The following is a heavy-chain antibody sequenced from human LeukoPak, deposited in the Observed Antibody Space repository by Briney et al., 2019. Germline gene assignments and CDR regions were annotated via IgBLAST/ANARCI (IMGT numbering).Heavy chain of an antibody. J-gene: IGHJ5*02. CDR1: GGSISDYY. V-gene: IGHV4-4*09. CDR3: ARHVKVAGDTCYRWFDP. Sequence: PSETLSLTCTVSGGSISDYYWGWIRQPPGKGLEWIAYIHTTGGTNYNPSLKSRVTVSADTSKNQFSLKLSSVTAADTATYYCARHVKVAGDTCYRWFDPWGQGTLVTVSS. D-gene: IGHD2-21*02. CDR2: IHTTGGT.